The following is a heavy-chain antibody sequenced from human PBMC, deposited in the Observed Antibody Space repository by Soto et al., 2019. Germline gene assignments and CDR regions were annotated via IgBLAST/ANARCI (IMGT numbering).Heavy chain of an antibody. J-gene: IGHJ3*01. CDR2: IRSSGGDT. V-gene: IGHV3-23*01. Sequence: GGSLRLSCAASGFPFSNYAMTLVRQSPGKGLEWVSSIRSSGGDTYSADSVKGRFTISRDNSENTLYLQMKSLRVEDTAVYYCGRDPNGDYVGAFDFWGRGTMVTVSS. CDR1: GFPFSNYA. D-gene: IGHD4-17*01. CDR3: GRDPNGDYVGAFDF.